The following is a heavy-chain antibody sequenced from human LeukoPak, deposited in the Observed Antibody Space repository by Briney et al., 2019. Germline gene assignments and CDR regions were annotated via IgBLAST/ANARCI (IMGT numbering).Heavy chain of an antibody. Sequence: PSETLSLTCTVSGGSISSYYWSWIRQPPGKGLEWIGYIYYSGSTNYNPSLKSRVTISVDTSKNQFSLKLSSVTAADTAVYYCARKDYYDPYYFDYWGRGTLVTVSS. V-gene: IGHV4-59*01. CDR1: GGSISSYY. J-gene: IGHJ4*02. CDR3: ARKDYYDPYYFDY. CDR2: IYYSGST. D-gene: IGHD3-22*01.